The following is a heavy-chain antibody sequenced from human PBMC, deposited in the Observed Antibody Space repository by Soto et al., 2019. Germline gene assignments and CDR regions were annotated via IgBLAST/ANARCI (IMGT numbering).Heavy chain of an antibody. D-gene: IGHD1-1*01. CDR2: IYYSGST. V-gene: IGHV4-59*01. CDR1: GGSISSYY. CDR3: ARPLRGGTTGEDWFDS. Sequence: QVQLQESGPGLVKPSETLSLTCTVSGGSISSYYWSWIRQPPGKGLEWIGYIYYSGSTNYNPSLKSRVTISVDTSKNQFSLKLSSVTAADTAVYYCARPLRGGTTGEDWFDSWGQGTLVTVSS. J-gene: IGHJ5*01.